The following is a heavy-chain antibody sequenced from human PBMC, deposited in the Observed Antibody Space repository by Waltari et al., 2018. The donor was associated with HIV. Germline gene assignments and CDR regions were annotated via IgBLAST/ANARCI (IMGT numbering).Heavy chain of an antibody. D-gene: IGHD3-10*01. Sequence: VQLVESGGGLVQPGGSLRLSCAASGFRFSDFSVGGVRQAPGKGAGGVGNMNHDGSQKLEADSLRDRFTVSRDNTTNSLWLQMNILRSEDTAVYYCVRDDCFDSGSCHSVDWGRGTLVTVSS. CDR3: VRDDCFDSGSCHSVD. J-gene: IGHJ4*02. CDR2: MNHDGSQK. CDR1: GFRFSDFS. V-gene: IGHV3-7*01.